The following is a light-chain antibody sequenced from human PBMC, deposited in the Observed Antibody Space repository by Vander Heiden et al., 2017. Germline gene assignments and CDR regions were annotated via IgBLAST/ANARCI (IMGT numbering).Light chain of an antibody. CDR1: SSNIGNNA. V-gene: IGLV1-36*01. J-gene: IGLJ1*01. Sequence: SVLTQPPSLPAHPRRRFTISCSGSSSNIGNNAVNWYQQLPGKAPQLLMYYDDLLPSWGSDRFSGAKSGTSASLAISGLQSEDEADYYCAAWDESLNGFVFGTGTKVTVL. CDR2: YDD. CDR3: AAWDESLNGFV.